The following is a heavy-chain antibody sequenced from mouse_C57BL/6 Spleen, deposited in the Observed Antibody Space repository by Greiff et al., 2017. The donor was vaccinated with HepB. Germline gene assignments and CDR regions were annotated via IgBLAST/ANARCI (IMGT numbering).Heavy chain of an antibody. CDR2: IYPGDGNT. CDR3: AAITTDSGFAY. Sequence: VQLQQSGPELVKPGASVKISCKASGYAFSSSWMNWVQQRPGKGLEWIGRIYPGDGNTNYHGKLKGNATLTADKSSSTAYMQLSSLTSEDSAVYFCAAITTDSGFAYWGQGTLVTVSA. CDR1: GYAFSSSW. J-gene: IGHJ3*01. D-gene: IGHD1-1*01. V-gene: IGHV1-82*01.